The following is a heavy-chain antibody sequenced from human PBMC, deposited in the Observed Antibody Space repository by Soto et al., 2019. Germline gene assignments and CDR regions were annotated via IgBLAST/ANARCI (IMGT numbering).Heavy chain of an antibody. D-gene: IGHD2-15*01. CDR3: LGLISYGMDV. CDR1: GGTFSSYT. J-gene: IGHJ6*02. CDR2: IIPILGIA. Sequence: QVQLVQSGAEVKKPGSSVKVSCKASGGTFSSYTISWVRQAPGEGLEWMGRIIPILGIANYAQKFQGRVTITADKSTSTAYMELSSLRSEDTAVYYCLGLISYGMDVWGQGTTVTVSS. V-gene: IGHV1-69*02.